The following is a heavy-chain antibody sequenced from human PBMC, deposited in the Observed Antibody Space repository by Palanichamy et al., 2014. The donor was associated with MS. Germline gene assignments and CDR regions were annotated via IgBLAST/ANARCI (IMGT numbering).Heavy chain of an antibody. D-gene: IGHD2-15*01. Sequence: VQLVESGGGVVQPGRSLRLSCAASGFTFSSYAMHWVRQAPGKGLEWVAVISYDGSNKYYADSVKGRFTISRDNSKNTLYLQMNSLRAEDTAVYYCARDPTPAALIGYYYYYGMDVWGQGTTVTVSS. J-gene: IGHJ6*02. CDR1: GFTFSSYA. CDR2: ISYDGSNK. CDR3: ARDPTPAALIGYYYYYGMDV. V-gene: IGHV3-30*04.